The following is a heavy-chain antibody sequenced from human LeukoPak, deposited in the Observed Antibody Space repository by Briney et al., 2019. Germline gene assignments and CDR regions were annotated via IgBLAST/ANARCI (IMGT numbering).Heavy chain of an antibody. CDR2: INPHSGGT. CDR3: ARYGRSILTGDFDY. CDR1: GYTFTGYY. Sequence: ASVKVSCRASGYTFTGYYMHWVRQAPGQGLEWMGRINPHSGGTNYAQKFQGRVTMTRDTSISTAYMELSRLRSDDTAVYYCARYGRSILTGDFDYWGQGTLVTVSS. D-gene: IGHD3-9*01. J-gene: IGHJ4*02. V-gene: IGHV1-2*06.